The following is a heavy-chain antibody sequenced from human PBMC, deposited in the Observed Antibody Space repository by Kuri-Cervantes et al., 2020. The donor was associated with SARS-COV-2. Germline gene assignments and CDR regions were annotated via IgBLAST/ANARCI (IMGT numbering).Heavy chain of an antibody. CDR2: ISFSGSYM. V-gene: IGHV3-21*01. CDR1: GFTFSDYS. CDR3: TRRRDGYNQGYFDL. J-gene: IGHJ4*02. D-gene: IGHD5-24*01. Sequence: GESLKISCAASGFTFSDYSMNWVRQAPGKGLEWVSYISFSGSYMYYADSVKGRFTISRDNAKNSVYLQMDSLRAEDTALYYCTRRRDGYNQGYFDLWGQGTLVTVSS.